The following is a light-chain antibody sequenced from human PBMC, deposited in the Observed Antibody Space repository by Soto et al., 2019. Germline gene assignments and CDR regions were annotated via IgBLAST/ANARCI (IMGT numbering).Light chain of an antibody. J-gene: IGKJ4*01. CDR3: QQYNVWPLT. V-gene: IGKV3-15*01. CDR2: VAS. Sequence: EIVMTQSPVTLSVSPGDRATLSCRASQSVNSNLAWYQQKPGQTPKLLIYVASTRATGIPARFSGSGSGTEFTLTIGSQQSEDFAVYYCQQYNVWPLTFGGGTKVEFK. CDR1: QSVNSN.